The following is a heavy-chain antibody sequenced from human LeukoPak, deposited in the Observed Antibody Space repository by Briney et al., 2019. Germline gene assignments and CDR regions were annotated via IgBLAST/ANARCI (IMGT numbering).Heavy chain of an antibody. Sequence: ASVKVSCKASGGTFSSYAISWVRQAPGQGLEWMGGIIPIFGTANYAQKFQGRVTITRNTSISTAYMELRSLRSDDTAVYYCARDPEVSAAAGTGWFDPWGQGTLVTVSS. J-gene: IGHJ5*02. CDR2: IIPIFGTA. V-gene: IGHV1-69*05. D-gene: IGHD6-13*01. CDR1: GGTFSSYA. CDR3: ARDPEVSAAAGTGWFDP.